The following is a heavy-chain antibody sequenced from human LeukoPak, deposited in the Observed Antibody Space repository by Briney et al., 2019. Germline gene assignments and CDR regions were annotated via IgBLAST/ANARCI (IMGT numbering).Heavy chain of an antibody. CDR1: EFTFDDYG. Sequence: GGSLRLSCAASEFTFDDYGMSWVRQAPGKGLEWVSGINWNGGSTGYADSVKGRFTISRDNAKNSLYLQMNSLRAEDTAVYYCARALWNGGELIDWFDPWGQGTLVTVSS. V-gene: IGHV3-20*04. CDR2: INWNGGST. D-gene: IGHD1-1*01. CDR3: ARALWNGGELIDWFDP. J-gene: IGHJ5*02.